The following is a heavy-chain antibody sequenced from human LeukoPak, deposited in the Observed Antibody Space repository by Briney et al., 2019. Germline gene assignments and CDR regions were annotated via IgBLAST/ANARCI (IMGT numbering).Heavy chain of an antibody. CDR3: AKLGIPAYYYYMDV. J-gene: IGHJ6*03. CDR2: ISSTGGTI. CDR1: RFTFSSYT. D-gene: IGHD7-27*01. V-gene: IGHV3-48*01. Sequence: GGSLRLSCSAPRFTFSSYTMNWVRQAPGKGLEWVSFISSTGGTIYYADAVKGRFTVSRDNAKNSLLLQMNSLRAEDTAVYYCAKLGIPAYYYYMDVWGKGTTVTVSS.